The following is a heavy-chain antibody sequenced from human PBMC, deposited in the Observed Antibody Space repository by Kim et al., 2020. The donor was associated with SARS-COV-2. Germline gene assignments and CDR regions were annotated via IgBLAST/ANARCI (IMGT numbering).Heavy chain of an antibody. J-gene: IGHJ4*02. D-gene: IGHD3-22*01. Sequence: GGSLRLSCAASGFTFSSYSMNWVRQAPGKGLEWVSSITSSSSYIYYADSVKGRFTISRDNAKNSLYLQMNSLRAEDTAVYYCARVLGYYDSSKWGQGTLVTVSS. CDR1: GFTFSSYS. CDR2: ITSSSSYI. CDR3: ARVLGYYDSSK. V-gene: IGHV3-21*01.